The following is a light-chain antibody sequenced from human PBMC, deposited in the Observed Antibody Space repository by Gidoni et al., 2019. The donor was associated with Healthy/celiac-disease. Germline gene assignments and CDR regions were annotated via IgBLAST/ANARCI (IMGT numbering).Light chain of an antibody. Sequence: DIQITQSPSTLSASVGDRVTITCRASQSISSWLAWYQQKPGKAPKLLIYKASSLESGVPSRFSGSGSGTEFTLTISSLQPDDLATYYCQQYNSYPWTFGQGTKVEIK. J-gene: IGKJ1*01. CDR3: QQYNSYPWT. CDR2: KAS. V-gene: IGKV1-5*03. CDR1: QSISSW.